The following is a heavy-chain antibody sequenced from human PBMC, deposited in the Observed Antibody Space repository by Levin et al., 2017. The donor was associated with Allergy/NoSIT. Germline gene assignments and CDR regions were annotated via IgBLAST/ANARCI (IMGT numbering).Heavy chain of an antibody. CDR1: GGSFSGYS. CDR2: INHSGST. Sequence: TLSLTCAVYGGSFSGYSWSWIRQPPGKGLEWIGEINHSGSTNYNPSLKSRVTISVDTSKNQFSLKLSSVTAADTAVYYCASRRRMLQARLQGRAFDYWGQGTLVTVSS. J-gene: IGHJ4*02. CDR3: ASRRRMLQARLQGRAFDY. D-gene: IGHD3-10*01. V-gene: IGHV4-34*01.